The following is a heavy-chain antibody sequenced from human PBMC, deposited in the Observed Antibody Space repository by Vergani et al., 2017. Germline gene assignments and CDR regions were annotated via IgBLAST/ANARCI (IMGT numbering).Heavy chain of an antibody. V-gene: IGHV1-46*01. Sequence: QVQLVQSGAEVKKPGASVKVSCKASGYTFTSYYMHWVRQAPGQGLEWMGIINPSGGSTSYAQKFQGRVTMTRDPSTSTVYMELSSLRSEDTAVYYCARDAYTTTMGFDPWGQGTLVTVSS. CDR2: INPSGGST. D-gene: IGHD3-16*01. CDR1: GYTFTSYY. J-gene: IGHJ5*02. CDR3: ARDAYTTTMGFDP.